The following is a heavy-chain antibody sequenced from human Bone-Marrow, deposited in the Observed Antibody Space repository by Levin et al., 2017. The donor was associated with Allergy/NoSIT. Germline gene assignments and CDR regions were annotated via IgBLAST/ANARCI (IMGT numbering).Heavy chain of an antibody. D-gene: IGHD2-8*02. V-gene: IGHV3-7*01. CDR2: INDNGGER. CDR3: ARDGGVQSTDVFRRHFDY. Sequence: GESLKISCAASGFTFSSYWMTWVRQAPGKGLEWVANINDNGGERHYGDSVRGRFTISRDNAKNSVFLQMSSLRAEDTAVYYCARDGGVQSTDVFRRHFDYWGQGTLVTASS. J-gene: IGHJ4*02. CDR1: GFTFSSYW.